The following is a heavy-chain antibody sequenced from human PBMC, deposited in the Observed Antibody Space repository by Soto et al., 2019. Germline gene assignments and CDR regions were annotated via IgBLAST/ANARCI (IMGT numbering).Heavy chain of an antibody. CDR2: INAGNGNT. J-gene: IGHJ4*02. Sequence: QVQLVQSGAEVKKPGASVKVSCKASGYTFTSYAMHWVRQAPGHRLEWMGWINAGNGNTKYSQKFQGRVTITRDTSASTAYMELSSLRSEDTAVYYCARQRAMYSGSYYSWGQGTLVTVSS. D-gene: IGHD1-26*01. CDR3: ARQRAMYSGSYYS. V-gene: IGHV1-3*01. CDR1: GYTFTSYA.